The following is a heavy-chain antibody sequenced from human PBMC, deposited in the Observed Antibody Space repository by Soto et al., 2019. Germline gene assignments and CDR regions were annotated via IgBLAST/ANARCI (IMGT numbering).Heavy chain of an antibody. CDR1: GVTFSSHS. Sequence: GVSLRLSCAASGVTFSSHSMNWIRQAPGKGLEWVSSISSSSSYIYYADSVKGRFTISRDNAKNSLYLQMNSLRAEDTAVYYCARDYVDSSGWSPYFQHWGQGTLVTVSS. V-gene: IGHV3-21*01. D-gene: IGHD6-19*01. CDR2: ISSSSSYI. CDR3: ARDYVDSSGWSPYFQH. J-gene: IGHJ1*01.